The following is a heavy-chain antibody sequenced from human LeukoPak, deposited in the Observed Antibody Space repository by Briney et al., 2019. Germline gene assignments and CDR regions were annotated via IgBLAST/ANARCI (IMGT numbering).Heavy chain of an antibody. J-gene: IGHJ4*02. D-gene: IGHD3-22*01. CDR2: ISGSGGST. CDR3: AKDPRYYDSSGYYRYYFDY. CDR1: GFTFSSYA. Sequence: GGSLRLSCAASGFTFSSYAMSWVRQAPGKGLEWVSAISGSGGSTYYADSVKGRFTISRDNSKNTLYLQMNSLRAEDTAVYYCAKDPRYYDSSGYYRYYFDYWGQGTLVTVS. V-gene: IGHV3-23*01.